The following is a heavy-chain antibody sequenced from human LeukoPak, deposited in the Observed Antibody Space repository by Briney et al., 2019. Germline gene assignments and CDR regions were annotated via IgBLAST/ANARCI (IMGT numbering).Heavy chain of an antibody. Sequence: PGGSLRLSCTASAFTFRDYGMTWVRQAPGKGLEWVSSISGSGDKTFYADSVKGRFSISRDNSKNTLFLQMNNLRAEDTAVYYCVRGRIAPDYWGQGTLVTVYS. CDR1: AFTFRDYG. J-gene: IGHJ4*02. CDR3: VRGRIAPDY. CDR2: ISGSGDKT. V-gene: IGHV3-23*01. D-gene: IGHD6-13*01.